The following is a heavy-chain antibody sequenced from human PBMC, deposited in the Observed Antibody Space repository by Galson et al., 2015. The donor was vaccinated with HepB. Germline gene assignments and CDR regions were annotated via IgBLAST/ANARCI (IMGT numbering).Heavy chain of an antibody. V-gene: IGHV1-18*01. CDR1: GYTFTSYG. CDR3: ARGRRQGINCSSTSCYSYWFDP. CDR2: ISAYNGNT. Sequence: SVKVSCKASGYTFTSYGISWVRQAPGQGLEWMGWISAYNGNTNYAQKLQGRVTMTTDTSTSTAYMELRSLRSDDTAVYYCARGRRQGINCSSTSCYSYWFDPWGQGTLVTVSS. D-gene: IGHD2-2*01. J-gene: IGHJ5*02.